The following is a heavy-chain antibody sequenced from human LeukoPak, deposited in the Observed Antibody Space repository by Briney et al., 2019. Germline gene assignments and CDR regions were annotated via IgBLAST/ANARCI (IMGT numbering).Heavy chain of an antibody. CDR3: AKDRWYYGSGSYPFDY. D-gene: IGHD3-10*01. J-gene: IGHJ4*02. Sequence: GGSLRLSCAASGFTFSSYAISWVRQAPGKGLEWVSAISGSGGSTYYADSVKGRFTISRDNSKSTLYLQMNSLRAEDTAVYYCAKDRWYYGSGSYPFDYWGQGNLVTVSS. CDR2: ISGSGGST. V-gene: IGHV3-23*01. CDR1: GFTFSSYA.